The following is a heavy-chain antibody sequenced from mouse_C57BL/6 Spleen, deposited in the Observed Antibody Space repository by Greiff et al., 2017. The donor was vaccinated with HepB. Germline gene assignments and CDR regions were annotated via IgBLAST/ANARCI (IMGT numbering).Heavy chain of an antibody. V-gene: IGHV1-76*01. J-gene: IGHJ4*01. Sequence: QVQLQQSGAELVRPGASVKLSCKASGYTFTDYYINWVKQRPGQGLEWIARIYPGSGNTYYNEKFKGKATLTAEKSSSTAYMQLSSLTSDDSAVDFCARDGSSLYYYAMDYWGQGTSVTVSS. D-gene: IGHD1-1*01. CDR3: ARDGSSLYYYAMDY. CDR2: IYPGSGNT. CDR1: GYTFTDYY.